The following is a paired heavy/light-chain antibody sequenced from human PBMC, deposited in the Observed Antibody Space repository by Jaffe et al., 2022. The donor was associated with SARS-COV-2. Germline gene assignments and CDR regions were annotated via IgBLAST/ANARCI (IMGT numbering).Heavy chain of an antibody. D-gene: IGHD1-1*01. CDR3: ARGLRWRVSPIDP. J-gene: IGHJ5*02. V-gene: IGHV3-30-3*01. CDR1: GFIFSTYA. CDR2: ISYDGSYK. Sequence: QVQLVESGGGVVQPGRSLRLSCAASGFIFSTYAMNWVRQAPGKGLEWVAVISYDGSYKYYADFVKGRFTISRDNSKNTLYLQMNSLRAEDTAVYYCARGLRWRVSPIDPWGQGTLVTVSS.
Light chain of an antibody. CDR3: QQYDNVPPT. Sequence: DIQMTQSPSSLSASVGDRVTITCQASQDISNYLNWYQQKPGKAPRLLIYDASNLETGVPSRFSGSGSGTDFTFTISSLQPEDIARYYCQQYDNVPPTFGQGTKLDIK. CDR2: DAS. CDR1: QDISNY. V-gene: IGKV1-33*01. J-gene: IGKJ2*01.